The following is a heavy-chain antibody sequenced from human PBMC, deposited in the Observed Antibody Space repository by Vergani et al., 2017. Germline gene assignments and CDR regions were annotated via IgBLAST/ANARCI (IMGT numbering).Heavy chain of an antibody. J-gene: IGHJ4*02. V-gene: IGHV3-30*02. Sequence: QVQLVESGGGVVQPGGSLRLSCAASGFTFNSYGMHWVRQAPGKGLEWVASIRSDESRRYYGDSMEGPFTIFMDNSKNTLYLQMKSLRPEDTAVYYGAKEGRGYCGGGTCYPEYWGQGTLVIVSS. CDR1: GFTFNSYG. D-gene: IGHD2-15*01. CDR2: IRSDESRR. CDR3: AKEGRGYCGGGTCYPEY.